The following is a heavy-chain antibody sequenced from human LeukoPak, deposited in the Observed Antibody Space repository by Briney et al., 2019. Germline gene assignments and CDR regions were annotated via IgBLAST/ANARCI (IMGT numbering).Heavy chain of an antibody. CDR3: ARDHAHYSSTSCPMFDY. J-gene: IGHJ4*02. V-gene: IGHV3-7*01. CDR1: GFTFSIYC. CDR2: IKQDGSEK. Sequence: PGGSLRLSCAASGFTFSIYCMSWVRHAPGKGLEWVANIKQDGSEKYYVDSVKGRFTISRDNATNSLYLQMNSLRAEDTAVYFCARDHAHYSSTSCPMFDYWRQGTLVSVSS. D-gene: IGHD2-2*01.